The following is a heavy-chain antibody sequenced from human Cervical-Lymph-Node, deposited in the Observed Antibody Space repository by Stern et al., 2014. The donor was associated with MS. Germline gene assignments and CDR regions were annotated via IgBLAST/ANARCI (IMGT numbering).Heavy chain of an antibody. CDR3: ARGGVMTVGYYYYSFGMDV. CDR1: GFTFSSHA. V-gene: IGHV3-30*04. J-gene: IGHJ6*02. Sequence: QMQLVESGGGVVQPGRSLRLSCEASGFTFSSHAMHWVRQAPGKGLEWVATISFDGTYKYYAESVKGRLTIARDNSRNTLYLQMDNLSAEDTAVYYCARGGVMTVGYYYYSFGMDVWGQGTTVTVSS. CDR2: ISFDGTYK. D-gene: IGHD1-26*01.